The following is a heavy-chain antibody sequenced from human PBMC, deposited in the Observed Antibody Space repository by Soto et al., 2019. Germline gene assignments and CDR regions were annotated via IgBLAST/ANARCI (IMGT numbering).Heavy chain of an antibody. CDR3: ARGYDFWSGYYYNYGMDV. J-gene: IGHJ6*02. D-gene: IGHD3-3*01. CDR2: ISYDGSNK. CDR1: GFTFSSYA. V-gene: IGHV3-30-3*01. Sequence: LSCAASGFTFSSYAMHWVRQAPGKGLEWVAVISYDGSNKNHADTVKGRFTISRDNSKNTLYLQMNSLRAEDTAVYYCARGYDFWSGYYYNYGMDVCGQGTTVTVSS.